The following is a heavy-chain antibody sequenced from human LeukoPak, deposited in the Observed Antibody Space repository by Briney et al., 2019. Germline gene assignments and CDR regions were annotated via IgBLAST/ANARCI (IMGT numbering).Heavy chain of an antibody. Sequence: ASVKVSCKASGYTFTSYDINWVRQATGQGLEWMGWMNPNSGNTGYAQKFQGGVTMTRNTSISTAYMELSSLRSEDTAVYYCARVVHCSSTSCYDADYWGQGTLVTVSS. CDR1: GYTFTSYD. CDR2: MNPNSGNT. J-gene: IGHJ4*02. V-gene: IGHV1-8*01. CDR3: ARVVHCSSTSCYDADY. D-gene: IGHD2-2*01.